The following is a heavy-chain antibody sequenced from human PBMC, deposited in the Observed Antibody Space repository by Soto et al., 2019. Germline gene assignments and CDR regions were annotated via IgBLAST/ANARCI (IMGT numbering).Heavy chain of an antibody. CDR1: GITFSSYA. D-gene: IGHD6-19*01. CDR3: AKDVVAVAGIFDN. J-gene: IGHJ4*02. CDR2: ISGSGGST. V-gene: IGHV3-23*01. Sequence: EVQVLESGGDLIQPGGSLRLSCAASGITFSSYALSWVRQALGKGPEWVSGISGSGGSTYYADSVKGRFTISRDNSKNTLYLQMNSLRAEDTAIYYCAKDVVAVAGIFDNWGQGTLVTVSS.